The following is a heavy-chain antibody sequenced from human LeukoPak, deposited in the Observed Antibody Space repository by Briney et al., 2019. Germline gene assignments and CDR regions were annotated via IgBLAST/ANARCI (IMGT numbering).Heavy chain of an antibody. D-gene: IGHD3-9*01. Sequence: ASETLSLTCTVSGGSISSYYWSWIRQPPGKGLEWIGYIYYSGSTNYNPSLKSRVTISVDTSKNQFSLKLSSVTAADTAVYYRARGTHYDILTGLIPTGGWFDPWGQGTLVTVSS. J-gene: IGHJ5*02. CDR3: ARGTHYDILTGLIPTGGWFDP. CDR1: GGSISSYY. CDR2: IYYSGST. V-gene: IGHV4-59*01.